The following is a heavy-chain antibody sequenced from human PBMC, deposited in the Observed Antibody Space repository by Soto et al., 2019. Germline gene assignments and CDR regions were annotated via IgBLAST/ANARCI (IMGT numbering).Heavy chain of an antibody. V-gene: IGHV2-26*01. J-gene: IGHJ5*02. Sequence: QVTLKESGPVLVKPTETLTLRCTVSGLSITDSEMGVSWIRQPPGKALEWLAHIDSSGEKSYRTFLKSRLTNSKHTSKSQLVLIMTNMVPADTATYYCARRHLAVAVSPWFDPWGQGILVTVSS. CDR3: ARRHLAVAVSPWFDP. D-gene: IGHD3-16*01. CDR2: IDSSGEK. CDR1: GLSITDSEMG.